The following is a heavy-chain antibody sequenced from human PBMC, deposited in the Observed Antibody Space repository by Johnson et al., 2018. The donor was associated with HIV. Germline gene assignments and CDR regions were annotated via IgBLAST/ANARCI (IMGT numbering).Heavy chain of an antibody. CDR3: ARDAVAAANAFDI. D-gene: IGHD6-19*01. CDR2: ISYDGSNN. Sequence: VQLVESGGGVVQPGRSLRLSCAASGFTFSSYGMHWVRQAPGTGLEWVAVISYDGSNNYYADSVKGRFTISRDNSKNTLYLQMNSLRAEDTAVYYCARDAVAAANAFDIWGQGTMVTVSS. V-gene: IGHV3-30*19. J-gene: IGHJ3*02. CDR1: GFTFSSYG.